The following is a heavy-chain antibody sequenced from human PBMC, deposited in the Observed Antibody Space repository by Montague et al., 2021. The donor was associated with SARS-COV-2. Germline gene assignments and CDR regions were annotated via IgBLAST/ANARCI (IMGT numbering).Heavy chain of an antibody. CDR1: GYTLTELS. Sequence: SVKVSCKVSGYTLTELSMHWVRQAPGKGLEWMGSFDPEDGETIYXQKFQGRVTMTEDTSTDTAYMELSSLRSEDTAVYYCATVNSGIEVVLGKYGMDVWGQGTTVTVSS. V-gene: IGHV1-24*01. CDR3: ATVNSGIEVVLGKYGMDV. CDR2: FDPEDGET. D-gene: IGHD2-2*01. J-gene: IGHJ6*02.